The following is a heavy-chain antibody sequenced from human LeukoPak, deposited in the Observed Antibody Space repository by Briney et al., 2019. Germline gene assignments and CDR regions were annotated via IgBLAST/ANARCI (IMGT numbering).Heavy chain of an antibody. J-gene: IGHJ5*02. CDR1: GGSISPNY. V-gene: IGHV4-59*12. D-gene: IGHD2-2*01. CDR3: ARLVGYRGYQLLLYNWFDP. CDR2: IHYSGTT. Sequence: ASETLSLTCTVSGGSISPNYWSWIRQPPGKGLEWIGYIHYSGTTNYNPSLKSRVTISVDTSRNQFSLKLSSVTAADTAVYYCARLVGYRGYQLLLYNWFDPWGQGTLVTVSS.